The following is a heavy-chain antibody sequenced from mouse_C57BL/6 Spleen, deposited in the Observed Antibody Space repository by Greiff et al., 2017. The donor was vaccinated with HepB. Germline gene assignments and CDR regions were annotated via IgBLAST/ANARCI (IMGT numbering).Heavy chain of an antibody. CDR3: ARHGEVTNDYCEGSYFDY. CDR2: ISSGGSYT. J-gene: IGHJ2*01. V-gene: IGHV5-6*01. Sequence: EVQGVESGGDLVKPGGSLKLSCAASGFTFSSYGMSWVRQTPDKRLEWVATISSGGSYTYYPNSVKGRFTISRDNAKNTLYLQMSSLKSEDTAMYYCARHGEVTNDYCEGSYFDYWGQGTTLTVSS. CDR1: GFTFSSYG. D-gene: IGHD2-4*01.